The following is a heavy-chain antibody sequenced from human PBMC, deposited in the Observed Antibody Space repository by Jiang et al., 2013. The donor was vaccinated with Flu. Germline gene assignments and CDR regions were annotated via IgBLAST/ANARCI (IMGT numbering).Heavy chain of an antibody. J-gene: IGHJ3*02. CDR2: INPSGGST. V-gene: IGHV1-46*01. CDR1: TSYY. Sequence: TSYYMHWVRQAPGQGLEWMGIINPSGGSTSYAQKFQGRVTMTTDTSTSTAYMELRSLRSDDTAVYYCARVTRDCSSTSCYKGNAFDIWGQGTMVTVSS. D-gene: IGHD2-2*02. CDR3: ARVTRDCSSTSCYKGNAFDI.